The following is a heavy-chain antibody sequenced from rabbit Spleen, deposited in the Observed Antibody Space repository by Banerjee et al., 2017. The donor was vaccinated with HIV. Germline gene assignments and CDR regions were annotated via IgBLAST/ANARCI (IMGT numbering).Heavy chain of an antibody. Sequence: QEQVVESGGGLVQPEGSLTLTCTASGFSLSASDFIYWVRQAPGKGLEWIACVYTGSSGNTYYASWAKGRFAISKTSSTTVTLQMTDLTAADTATYFCARDLTDAIGWNFGWWGPGTLVTVS. D-gene: IGHD4-1*01. V-gene: IGHV1S45*01. J-gene: IGHJ4*01. CDR1: GFSLSASDF. CDR2: VYTGSSGNT. CDR3: ARDLTDAIGWNFGW.